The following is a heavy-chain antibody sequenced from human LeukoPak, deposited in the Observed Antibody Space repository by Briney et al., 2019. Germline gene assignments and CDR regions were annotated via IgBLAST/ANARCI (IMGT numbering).Heavy chain of an antibody. J-gene: IGHJ4*02. D-gene: IGHD3-22*01. CDR3: ARQAREDYYDSSGYYYVDYFDY. V-gene: IGHV4-39*07. CDR1: GGSISSSSYY. CDR2: IYYSGST. Sequence: ASETLSLTCTVSGGSISSSSYYWGWIRQPPGKGLEWIGSIYYSGSTYYNPSLKSRVTISVDTSKSQFSLKLSSVTAADTAVYYCARQAREDYYDSSGYYYVDYFDYWGQGTLVTVSS.